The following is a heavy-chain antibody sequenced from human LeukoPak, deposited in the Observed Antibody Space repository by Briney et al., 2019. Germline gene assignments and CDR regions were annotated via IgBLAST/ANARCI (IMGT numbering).Heavy chain of an antibody. CDR3: ARVGSGWDDAFDI. CDR2: ISSSGSTI. Sequence: GGSLRLSVAASGFTLSDYYMSWIRQAPGKGREWVSYISSSGSTIYYADSVKGRFTISRDNAKSSLYLQMNSLRAEDTAVYYCARVGSGWDDAFDIWGQGTMVTVSS. D-gene: IGHD6-19*01. J-gene: IGHJ3*02. V-gene: IGHV3-11*01. CDR1: GFTLSDYY.